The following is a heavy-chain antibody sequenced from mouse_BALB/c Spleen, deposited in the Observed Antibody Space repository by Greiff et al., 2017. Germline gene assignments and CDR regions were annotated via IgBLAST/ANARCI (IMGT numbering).Heavy chain of an antibody. D-gene: IGHD3-2*01. V-gene: IGHV1-7*01. CDR1: GYTFTSYW. CDR3: ARDSSGYVPWFAY. J-gene: IGHJ3*01. CDR2: INPSTGYT. Sequence: VQLQESGAELAKPGASVKMSCKASGYTFTSYWMHWVKQRPGQGLEWIGYINPSTGYTEYNQKFKDKATLTADKSSSTAYMQLSSLTSEDSAVYYCARDSSGYVPWFAYWGQGTLVTVSA.